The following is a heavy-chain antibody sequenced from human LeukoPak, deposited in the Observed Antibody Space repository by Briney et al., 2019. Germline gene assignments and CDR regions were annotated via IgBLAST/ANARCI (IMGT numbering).Heavy chain of an antibody. CDR1: GFTFSSYE. D-gene: IGHD5-24*01. V-gene: IGHV3-48*03. CDR2: ISSSGSTI. CDR3: ARVRGGYNSFYFDY. Sequence: PGGSLRLSCAASGFTFSSYEMNWVRQAPGKGLEWVPYISSSGSTIYYADSVKGRFTISRDNAKNSLYLQMNSLRAEDTAVYYCARVRGGYNSFYFDYWGQGNLVTVSS. J-gene: IGHJ4*02.